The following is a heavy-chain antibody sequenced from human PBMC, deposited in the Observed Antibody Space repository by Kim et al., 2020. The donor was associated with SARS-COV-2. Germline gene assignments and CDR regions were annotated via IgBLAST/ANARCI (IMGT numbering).Heavy chain of an antibody. J-gene: IGHJ4*02. CDR3: ARDDGNLFDY. V-gene: IGHV1-2*02. Sequence: GTNYAQKFQGRVTMTRDTSISTAYMELSRLRSDDTAVYYCARDDGNLFDYWGQGTLVTVSS. CDR2: GT.